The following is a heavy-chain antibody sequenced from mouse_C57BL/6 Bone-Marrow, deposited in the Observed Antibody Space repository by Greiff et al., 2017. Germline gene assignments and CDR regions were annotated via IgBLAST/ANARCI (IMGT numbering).Heavy chain of an antibody. J-gene: IGHJ2*01. Sequence: EVQRVESGAELVRPGASVKLSCTASGFNIKDDYMHWVKQRPEQGLEWIGWIDPENGDTEYASKFQGKATITADTSSNTAYLQLSSLTSEDTAVYYCTRNWGHYFDYWGQGTTLTVSS. CDR1: GFNIKDDY. D-gene: IGHD4-1*01. CDR2: IDPENGDT. CDR3: TRNWGHYFDY. V-gene: IGHV14-4*01.